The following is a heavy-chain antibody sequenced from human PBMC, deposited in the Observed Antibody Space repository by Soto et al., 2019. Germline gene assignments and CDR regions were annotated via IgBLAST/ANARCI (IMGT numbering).Heavy chain of an antibody. V-gene: IGHV1-3*01. J-gene: IGHJ6*02. CDR1: GYTFTSYA. D-gene: IGHD3-10*01. CDR3: ARGTRITMVLGVTAKYYYYGMDV. CDR2: INAGNGNT. Sequence: GASVKVSCKASGYTFTSYAMHWVRQAPGQRLEWMGWINAGNGNTKYSQKFQGRVTITRDTSASTAYMELSSLRSEDTAVYYCARGTRITMVLGVTAKYYYYGMDVRAQRTTVTGSS.